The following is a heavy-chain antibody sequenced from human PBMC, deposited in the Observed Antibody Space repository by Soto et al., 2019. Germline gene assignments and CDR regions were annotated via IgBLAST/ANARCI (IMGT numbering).Heavy chain of an antibody. J-gene: IGHJ4*02. CDR1: GFSLGNTGVG. CDR2: IYWDDDK. V-gene: IGHV2-5*02. D-gene: IGHD3-16*01. Sequence: QITLMASGPTLVKPTQTLTLTCTFSGFSLGNTGVGVGWIRQPPGNTLEWLALIYWDDDKRYSPTLKARLTITKDTSKNQLVLTLTNIDPVDTATYYGAHGFYTYTGYFDYWGQGSLGTVSS. CDR3: AHGFYTYTGYFDY.